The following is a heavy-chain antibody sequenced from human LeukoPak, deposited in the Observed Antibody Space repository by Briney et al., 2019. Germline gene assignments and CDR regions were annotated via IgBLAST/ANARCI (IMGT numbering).Heavy chain of an antibody. Sequence: SETLSLTCTVSGGSISSYYWSWIRQPPGKGLECIGYIYYSGSTNYNPSLKSRVTISVDTSKNQFSLKLSSVTAADTAVYYCARVRIAAGPNAFDIWGQGTMVTVSS. V-gene: IGHV4-59*12. CDR1: GGSISSYY. CDR3: ARVRIAAGPNAFDI. CDR2: IYYSGST. D-gene: IGHD6-13*01. J-gene: IGHJ3*02.